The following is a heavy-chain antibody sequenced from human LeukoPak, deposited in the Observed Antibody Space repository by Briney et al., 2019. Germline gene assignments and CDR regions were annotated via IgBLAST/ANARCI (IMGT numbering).Heavy chain of an antibody. D-gene: IGHD6-6*01. Sequence: GGSLRLSCAASGFTFIAYAMTWVRQAPGKGPEWVAFIRYDGSNKYYADSVKGRFTISRDNSKNTLYLQMNSLRAEDTAVYYCAKGRIAARADPTPDYYYYMDVWGKGTTVTVSS. CDR2: IRYDGSNK. CDR1: GFTFIAYA. J-gene: IGHJ6*03. V-gene: IGHV3-30*02. CDR3: AKGRIAARADPTPDYYYYMDV.